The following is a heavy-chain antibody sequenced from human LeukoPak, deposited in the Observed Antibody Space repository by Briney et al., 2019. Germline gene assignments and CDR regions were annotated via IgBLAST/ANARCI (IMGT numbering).Heavy chain of an antibody. Sequence: SETLSLTCSVSGGSISSGSYYWAWIRQPPGKGLEWIASIHYNGNAFYNPSLKSRVTISIDTSRNQFSLNLRSVTAADTAVYYCARDNALIAAVVFDYWGQGTLVTVSS. V-gene: IGHV4-39*07. D-gene: IGHD6-13*01. CDR2: IHYNGNA. J-gene: IGHJ4*02. CDR1: GGSISSGSYY. CDR3: ARDNALIAAVVFDY.